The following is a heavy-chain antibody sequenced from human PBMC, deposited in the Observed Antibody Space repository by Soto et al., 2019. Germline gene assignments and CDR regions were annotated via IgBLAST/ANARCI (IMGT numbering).Heavy chain of an antibody. V-gene: IGHV1-2*04. D-gene: IGHD3-9*01. Sequence: ASVKVSCKASGYTFTGYYMHWVRQAPGQGLEWMGWINPNSGGTNYAQKFQGWVTMTRDTSTSTIYMELSSLRSEDTAVYYCARGKRYFDWPEYYFDYWGQGTLVTVSS. J-gene: IGHJ4*02. CDR2: INPNSGGT. CDR1: GYTFTGYY. CDR3: ARGKRYFDWPEYYFDY.